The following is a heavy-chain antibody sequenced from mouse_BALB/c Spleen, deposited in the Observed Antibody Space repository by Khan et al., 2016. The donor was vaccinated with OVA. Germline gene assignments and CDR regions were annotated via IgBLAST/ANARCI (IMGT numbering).Heavy chain of an antibody. D-gene: IGHD1-1*01. Sequence: EVQLQESGPGLVKPSQSLSLTCTVTGYSITSNYAWNWIRQFPGNKLEWMGYISYSDSTSYNPSLKSRISITRDTTQHQFFLQLNYVTTEDTATYYCARGKYYGYYFDYWGQGTTLTVSS. V-gene: IGHV3-2*02. J-gene: IGHJ2*01. CDR2: ISYSDST. CDR1: GYSITSNYA. CDR3: ARGKYYGYYFDY.